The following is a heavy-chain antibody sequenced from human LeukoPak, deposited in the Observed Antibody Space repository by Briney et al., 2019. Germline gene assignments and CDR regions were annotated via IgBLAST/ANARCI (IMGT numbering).Heavy chain of an antibody. CDR1: GFTFSSYG. J-gene: IGHJ6*03. V-gene: IGHV3-33*01. CDR2: IWYDGSNK. CDR3: ARGYYYYYYMDV. Sequence: GGSLRLSCAASGFTFSSYGMHWIRQAPGKGLEWVAVIWYDGSNKYYADSVKGRFTISRDNSKNTLYLQMNSLRAEDTAVYYCARGYYYYYYMDVWGKGTTVNVSS.